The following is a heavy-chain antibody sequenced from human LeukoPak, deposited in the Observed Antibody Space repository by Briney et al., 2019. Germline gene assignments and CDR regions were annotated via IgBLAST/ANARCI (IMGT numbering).Heavy chain of an antibody. CDR1: GGSMSSTSYY. D-gene: IGHD4-17*01. CDR2: IYYSGTT. CDR3: ARSATVTTGYFDY. Sequence: SETLSLMCTVSGGSMSSTSYYWGWIRQPPGKGLEWIGSIYYSGTTYYNPSPKSRVTISVDTSKNLFSLKLSSLTAADTAVYYCARSATVTTGYFDYWGQGTLVTVSS. J-gene: IGHJ4*02. V-gene: IGHV4-39*07.